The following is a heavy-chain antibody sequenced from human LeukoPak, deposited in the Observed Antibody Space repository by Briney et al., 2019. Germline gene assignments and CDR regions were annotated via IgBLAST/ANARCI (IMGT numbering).Heavy chain of an antibody. D-gene: IGHD3-3*01. V-gene: IGHV3-30-3*01. Sequence: GGSLRLSCAASGFTFSSYAMHWVRQAPGKGLEWVAVISYDGSNKYYADSVKGRFTISRDNSKNTLYLQMNSLRAEDTAVYYCARDEPFIRDFWSGYPDYWGQGTLVTVSS. CDR3: ARDEPFIRDFWSGYPDY. CDR2: ISYDGSNK. J-gene: IGHJ4*02. CDR1: GFTFSSYA.